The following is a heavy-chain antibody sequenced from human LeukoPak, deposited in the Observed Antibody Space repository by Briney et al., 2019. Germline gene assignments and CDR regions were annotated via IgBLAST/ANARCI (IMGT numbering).Heavy chain of an antibody. CDR3: ASLARGGNWFDP. J-gene: IGHJ5*02. CDR2: TNHSGGT. D-gene: IGHD6-6*01. Sequence: SETLSLTCAVYGGSFIGYDWTWIRQPPGKGLEWIGETNHSGGTNYNPSLKSRVTISVDTSKNQFSLKLSSVTAADTAVYYCASLARGGNWFDPWGQGTLVTVSS. CDR1: GGSFIGYD. V-gene: IGHV4-34*01.